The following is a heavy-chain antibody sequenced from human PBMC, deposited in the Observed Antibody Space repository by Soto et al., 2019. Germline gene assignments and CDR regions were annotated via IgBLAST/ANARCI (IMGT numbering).Heavy chain of an antibody. CDR2: IHYSGST. Sequence: PSETLSLTCTVSGGSISSYYWSWIRQPPGKGLEWIGYIHYSGSTNYNPSLKSRDTISVDTSQNQFSLKLRSVTAADTAVYYCERGRRIAATDYWGQGTLVTVSS. CDR3: ERGRRIAATDY. V-gene: IGHV4-59*01. CDR1: GGSISSYY. D-gene: IGHD6-13*01. J-gene: IGHJ4*02.